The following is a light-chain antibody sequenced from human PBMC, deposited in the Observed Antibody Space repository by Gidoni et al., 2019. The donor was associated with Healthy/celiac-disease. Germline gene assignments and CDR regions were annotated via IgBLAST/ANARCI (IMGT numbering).Light chain of an antibody. J-gene: IGKJ2*01. V-gene: IGKV1-33*01. CDR1: QDISNY. Sequence: DIQMTQSPSSLSASVGDRVTITCQASQDISNYLNWYQQKPGKAPKLLIYDASNLETGVPSRFSGSGSGTDFTFTISRLQPEDIAPYYCQQYDNLHTFGQGTKLEIK. CDR3: QQYDNLHT. CDR2: DAS.